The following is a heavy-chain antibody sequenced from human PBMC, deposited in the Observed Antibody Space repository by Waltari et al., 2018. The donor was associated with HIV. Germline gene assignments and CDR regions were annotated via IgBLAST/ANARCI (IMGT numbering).Heavy chain of an antibody. CDR2: INPKRAGT. CDR3: ARSITMIVVLIAWGYGMDV. V-gene: IGHV1-2*02. CDR1: RYTFTGYY. D-gene: IGHD3-22*01. Sequence: QVQLVQSGAEVKKPGTSVKVSCKASRYTFTGYYMHWVRQAPGQGLEWRGWINPKRAGTKYAQKVQDRVTRTRDTSITTAYMELSRLRSDDTAVYYCARSITMIVVLIAWGYGMDVWGQGTTVTVSS. J-gene: IGHJ6*02.